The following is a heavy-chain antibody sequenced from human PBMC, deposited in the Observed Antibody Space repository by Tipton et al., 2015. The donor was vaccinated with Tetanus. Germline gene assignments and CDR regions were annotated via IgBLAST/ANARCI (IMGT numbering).Heavy chain of an antibody. CDR3: ARDGSGSYSYYYYGMDV. V-gene: IGHV1-8*01. CDR1: GYTFTSYD. D-gene: IGHD3-10*01. Sequence: QMQLVQSGAEVKKPGASVKVSCKASGYTFTSYDINWVRQATGQGLEWMGWMNPHSGNTGYAQKFQGRVTMTRNTSISTAYMELSSLRSEDTAVYYCARDGSGSYSYYYYGMDVWGQGTTVTVSS. J-gene: IGHJ6*02. CDR2: MNPHSGNT.